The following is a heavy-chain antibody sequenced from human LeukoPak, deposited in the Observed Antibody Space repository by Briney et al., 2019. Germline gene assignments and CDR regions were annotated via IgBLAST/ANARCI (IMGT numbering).Heavy chain of an antibody. CDR1: GFTFNTYI. CDR2: VSSSSSTI. CDR3: ARGVEGSLYYDSSGKGNALDI. V-gene: IGHV3-48*02. Sequence: GGSLRLSCAASGFTFNTYIMNWVLQAPGKGLEWVSYVSSSSSTIYSATSVRGRFTISRDNAKNSLYLQMNSLRDEDTAVYYCARGVEGSLYYDSSGKGNALDIWGQGTMVTVSS. D-gene: IGHD3-22*01. J-gene: IGHJ3*02.